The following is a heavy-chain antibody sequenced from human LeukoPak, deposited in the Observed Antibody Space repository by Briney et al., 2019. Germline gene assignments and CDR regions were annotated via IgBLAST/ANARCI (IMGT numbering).Heavy chain of an antibody. CDR1: GFTFSDYG. Sequence: GGSLRLSCAASGFTFSDYGLHWVRQAPGKGLEWVAVIWFDGSNKYYADSVKGRFTISRENSKNTLYLQMNCLRADDTAVYFCARDQQQWLGSYDYWGQGTLVTVSS. CDR2: IWFDGSNK. V-gene: IGHV3-33*01. J-gene: IGHJ4*02. D-gene: IGHD6-19*01. CDR3: ARDQQQWLGSYDY.